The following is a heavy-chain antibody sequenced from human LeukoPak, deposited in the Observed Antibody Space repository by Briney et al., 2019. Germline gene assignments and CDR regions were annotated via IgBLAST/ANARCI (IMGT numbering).Heavy chain of an antibody. Sequence: SETLSLTCTVSGGSISSSSYYWGWICQPPGKGLEWIGSIYYSGSTYYNPSLKSRVTISVDTSKNQFSLKLSSVTAADTAVYYCVAEARGGIAAWFDPWGQGTLVTVSS. V-gene: IGHV4-39*01. J-gene: IGHJ5*02. CDR3: VAEARGGIAAWFDP. CDR1: GGSISSSSYY. D-gene: IGHD6-6*01. CDR2: IYYSGST.